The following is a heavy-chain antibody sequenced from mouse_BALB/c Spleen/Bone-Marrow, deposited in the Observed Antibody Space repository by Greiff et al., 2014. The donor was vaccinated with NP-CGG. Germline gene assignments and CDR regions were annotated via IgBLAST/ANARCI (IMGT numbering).Heavy chain of an antibody. CDR1: GYTFTNYW. Sequence: QVQLQQSGAELAKPGASVKMSCKASGYTFTNYWMHWVKQRPGQGLEWIGYINPSTGNTEYNQKFKDKATLTADKSSNTAFMQLNSLTSEDSAVYFCARGNYEAMDYWGQGTSVTVSS. V-gene: IGHV1-7*01. CDR2: INPSTGNT. D-gene: IGHD2-1*01. CDR3: ARGNYEAMDY. J-gene: IGHJ4*01.